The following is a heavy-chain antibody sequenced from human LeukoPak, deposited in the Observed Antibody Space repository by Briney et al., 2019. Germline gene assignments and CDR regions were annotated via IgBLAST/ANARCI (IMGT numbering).Heavy chain of an antibody. Sequence: PGGSLRLSCAASGFTFNSYWMAWVRQAPGKGLEWVAVISSDGNSKNFALSVKGRFAISRDNSKNTLFLQMNNLRSEDTALYYCVSPTADYPFLYYFDSWGQGTLVTVSS. D-gene: IGHD5-12*01. CDR1: GFTFNSYW. V-gene: IGHV3-30*09. CDR3: VSPTADYPFLYYFDS. CDR2: ISSDGNSK. J-gene: IGHJ4*02.